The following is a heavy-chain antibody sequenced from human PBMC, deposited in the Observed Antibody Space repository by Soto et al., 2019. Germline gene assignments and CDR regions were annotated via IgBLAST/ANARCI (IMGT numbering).Heavy chain of an antibody. CDR1: GGSVSSGGYD. CDR2: IYYSGST. Sequence: PSDTLSLTCTVSGGSVSSGGYDWSWIRQPPGKGLEWIGYIYYSGSTNYNPSLKSRVTISVDTSKNQFSLKLSSVTAADTAVYYCARGVTYYDFWSGYYFDYWGQGTLVTVSS. J-gene: IGHJ4*02. CDR3: ARGVTYYDFWSGYYFDY. V-gene: IGHV4-61*08. D-gene: IGHD3-3*01.